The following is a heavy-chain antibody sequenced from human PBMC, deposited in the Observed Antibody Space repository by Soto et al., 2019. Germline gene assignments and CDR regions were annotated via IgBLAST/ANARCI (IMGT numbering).Heavy chain of an antibody. CDR2: IYHSAST. J-gene: IGHJ4*02. D-gene: IGHD6-19*01. CDR1: GGSISSGGYS. Sequence: SETLSLTCAVSGGSISSGGYSWSWIRQPPGKGRECTGYIYHSASTYYTTPLKSRVNISADTSKNQFSLKLSSVTAADTAVYYCAREAYSSGWSDWGQGTLVTVSS. V-gene: IGHV4-30-2*01. CDR3: AREAYSSGWSD.